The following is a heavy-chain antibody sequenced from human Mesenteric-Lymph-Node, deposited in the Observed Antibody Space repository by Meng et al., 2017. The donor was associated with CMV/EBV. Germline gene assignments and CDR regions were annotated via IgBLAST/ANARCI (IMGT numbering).Heavy chain of an antibody. V-gene: IGHV1-18*01. J-gene: IGHJ4*02. CDR3: ARVAPLMVREVYDY. D-gene: IGHD3-10*01. CDR1: GYTFTSYG. CDR2: ISAYNGNT. Sequence: SVKVSCKASGYTFTSYGISWVRQAPGQGLEWMGWISAYNGNTNYAQKLQGRVTMTTDTSTSTAYMELRSLRSDDAAVYYCARVAPLMVREVYDYWGQGTLVTVSS.